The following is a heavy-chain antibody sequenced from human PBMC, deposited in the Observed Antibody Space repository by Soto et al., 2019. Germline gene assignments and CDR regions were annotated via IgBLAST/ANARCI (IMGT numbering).Heavy chain of an antibody. J-gene: IGHJ4*02. V-gene: IGHV4-39*01. Sequence: TLQILSLTSTVSYGPIVDNSCCCVWIHKPPGKGLAWVGSISYSGSTYYNPSLKSRVTVSTDTSITTTYMELSSLTSDDPAVYYCARATLGIIVAPDFWVKGTLVPVSS. CDR3: ARATLGIIVAPDF. CDR1: YGPIVDNSCC. CDR2: ISYSGST. D-gene: IGHD3-22*01.